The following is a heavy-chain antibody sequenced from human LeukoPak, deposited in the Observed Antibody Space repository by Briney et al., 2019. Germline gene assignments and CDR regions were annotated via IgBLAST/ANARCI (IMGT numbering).Heavy chain of an antibody. CDR2: INAGNGNT. CDR1: GYTFTSYA. Sequence: ASVKVSCKASGYTFTSYAMHWVRQAPGQRLEWMGWINAGNGNTKYSQKFQGRVTITRDTSASTAYMELSSLRSEDTAVYYCARSDYYDSSGYYYVADYWGQGTLVTVSS. J-gene: IGHJ4*02. D-gene: IGHD3-22*01. CDR3: ARSDYYDSSGYYYVADY. V-gene: IGHV1-3*01.